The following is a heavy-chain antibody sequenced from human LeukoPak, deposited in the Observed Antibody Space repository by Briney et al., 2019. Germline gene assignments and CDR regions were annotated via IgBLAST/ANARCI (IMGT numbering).Heavy chain of an antibody. J-gene: IGHJ4*02. CDR2: IIPIFGTA. V-gene: IGHV1-69*05. Sequence: GASVKVSCKASGGTFSSYATSWVRQAPGQGLEWMGGIIPIFGTANYAQKFQGRVTITTDESTSTAYMELSSLRSEDTAVYYCAGANYYDSSGYQKFEYWGQGTLVTVSS. CDR3: AGANYYDSSGYQKFEY. CDR1: GGTFSSYA. D-gene: IGHD3-22*01.